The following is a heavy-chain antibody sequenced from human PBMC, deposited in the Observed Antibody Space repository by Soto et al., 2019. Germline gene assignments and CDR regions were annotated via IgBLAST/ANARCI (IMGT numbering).Heavy chain of an antibody. CDR1: GGTFSSYA. J-gene: IGHJ6*02. CDR2: IIPIFGTA. D-gene: IGHD6-6*01. V-gene: IGHV1-69*13. CDR3: ARLEYSSSAYYYYGMDV. Sequence: SVKVSCKASGGTFSSYAISWVRQAPGQGLEWMGGIIPIFGTANYAQKFQGRVTITADESTSTAYMELSSLRSEDTAVYYCARLEYSSSAYYYYGMDVWGQGTTVTVSS.